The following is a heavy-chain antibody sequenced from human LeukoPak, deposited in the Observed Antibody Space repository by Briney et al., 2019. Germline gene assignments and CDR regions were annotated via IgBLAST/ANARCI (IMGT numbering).Heavy chain of an antibody. V-gene: IGHV4-30-2*01. Sequence: PSQTLSLTCAVSGGSISSGGYSWRWIRQPPGKGLEWIGYIYHSGSTYYNPSLKSRVTISVDRSKNQFSLKLSSVTAADTAVYYCARVAVTTKANWFDPWGQGTLVTVSS. CDR3: ARVAVTTKANWFDP. J-gene: IGHJ5*02. CDR1: GGSISSGGYS. D-gene: IGHD4-17*01. CDR2: IYHSGST.